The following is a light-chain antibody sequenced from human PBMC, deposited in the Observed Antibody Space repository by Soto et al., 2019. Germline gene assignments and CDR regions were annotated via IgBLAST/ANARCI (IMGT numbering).Light chain of an antibody. V-gene: IGLV1-40*01. CDR2: GNS. CDR1: SSNIGAGYD. J-gene: IGLJ2*01. CDR3: QSYDSSLSAVV. Sequence: QSVLTQPPSVSGAPGQRVTISCTGSSSNIGAGYDVHWYQQLPGTAPPLLIYGNSNRPSGVPDRFSGSKSGTSASLAITGLQAEDEADYYCQSYDSSLSAVVFGGGTKLTVL.